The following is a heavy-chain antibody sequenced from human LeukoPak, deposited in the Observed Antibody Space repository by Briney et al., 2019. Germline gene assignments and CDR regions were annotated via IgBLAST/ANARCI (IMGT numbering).Heavy chain of an antibody. CDR1: GGSISSYY. Sequence: SETLSLTCTVSGGSISSYYWSWIRQPPGKELEWIGYIYYSGSTNYNPSLKSRVTISVDTSKNQFSLKLSSVTAADTAVYYCARDKSPTETDYWGQGTLVTVSS. V-gene: IGHV4-59*01. D-gene: IGHD1-26*01. CDR3: ARDKSPTETDY. CDR2: IYYSGST. J-gene: IGHJ4*02.